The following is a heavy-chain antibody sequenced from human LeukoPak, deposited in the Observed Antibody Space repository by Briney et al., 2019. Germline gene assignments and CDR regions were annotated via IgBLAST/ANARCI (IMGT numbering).Heavy chain of an antibody. CDR3: ARDRGYSSFDY. CDR1: GLSFSSFA. V-gene: IGHV3-23*01. CDR2: IRGNGET. D-gene: IGHD4-23*01. J-gene: IGHJ4*02. Sequence: GGSLRLSCAASGLSFSSFAMSWVRQGPARGLEWVSSIRGNGETFYADSVKGRFTLSSDSSRNTVYFQLNNLRVEDTAIYYCARDRGYSSFDYWGQGTLVTVSS.